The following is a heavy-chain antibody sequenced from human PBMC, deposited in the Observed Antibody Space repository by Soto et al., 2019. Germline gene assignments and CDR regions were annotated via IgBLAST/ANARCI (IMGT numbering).Heavy chain of an antibody. Sequence: QVQLVQSGAEVKEPGASVKVSCKASGYPFTSYSFSWVRQAPGQGLEWMGWSSAYNGDTRYAQKFQGRFTMTADPYTDTAYVEWRNLRYDYTGVYYCAREGAVVGSAVYYGMDVWGQGTMVTVS. CDR2: SSAYNGDT. CDR1: GYPFTSYS. V-gene: IGHV1-18*04. J-gene: IGHJ6*02. CDR3: AREGAVVGSAVYYGMDV. D-gene: IGHD2-15*01.